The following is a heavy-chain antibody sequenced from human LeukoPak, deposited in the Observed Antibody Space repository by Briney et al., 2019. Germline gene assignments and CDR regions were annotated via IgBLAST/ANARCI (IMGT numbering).Heavy chain of an antibody. V-gene: IGHV1-69*04. CDR2: IIPILGIA. D-gene: IGHD1-26*01. Sequence: SVKVSCKASGGTFISYTISWVRQAPGQGLEWMGKIIPILGIANYAQNFQGRVTITADKSTSTAYMELSSLRSGDTAVYYCAREHSGNYHGHYWGQGNLVTVSS. J-gene: IGHJ4*02. CDR3: AREHSGNYHGHY. CDR1: GGTFISYT.